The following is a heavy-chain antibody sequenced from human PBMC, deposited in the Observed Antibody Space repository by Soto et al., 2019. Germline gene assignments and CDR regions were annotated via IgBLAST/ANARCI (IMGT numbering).Heavy chain of an antibody. CDR1: GFTFRDYG. D-gene: IGHD3-16*01. V-gene: IGHV3-30*18. CDR3: ANDQGGFDN. CDR2: ISYDGIKR. J-gene: IGHJ4*02. Sequence: QVQLVESGGGVVQPGRSLRLSCAASGFTFRDYGMHWVRQAPGKGLEWVALISYDGIKRYYADSVKGRFTISRDNCENRLYLEMNGLRAEDTPVEYCANDQGGFDNRGKATLVTVAS.